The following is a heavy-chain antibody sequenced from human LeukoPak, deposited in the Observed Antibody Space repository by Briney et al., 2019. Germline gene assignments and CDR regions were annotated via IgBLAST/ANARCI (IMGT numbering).Heavy chain of an antibody. D-gene: IGHD3-10*01. Sequence: GGSLRLSCAASGFTFSSYAMHWVRQAPGKGLEWVALISYDGSNKYYADSLKGRFTISRDNSKNTLSLQMNSLRPEDTAVYYCARDLRWFGELHWFDPWGQGTLVTVSS. J-gene: IGHJ5*02. CDR1: GFTFSSYA. CDR2: ISYDGSNK. V-gene: IGHV3-30*04. CDR3: ARDLRWFGELHWFDP.